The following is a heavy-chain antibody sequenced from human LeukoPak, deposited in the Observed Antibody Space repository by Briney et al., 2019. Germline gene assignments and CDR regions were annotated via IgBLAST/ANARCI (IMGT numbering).Heavy chain of an antibody. CDR1: GGSISSGGYS. J-gene: IGHJ6*02. V-gene: IGHV4-30-2*01. D-gene: IGHD6-19*01. CDR3: ARGIAVAGTPYYGMDV. Sequence: SSQTLSLTCAVSGGSISSGGYSWSWIRQPPGKGLEWIGYIYHSGSTYYNPSLKSRVTISVDRSKNQFSLKLSSVTAADTAVYYCARGIAVAGTPYYGMDVWGQGTTVTVSS. CDR2: IYHSGST.